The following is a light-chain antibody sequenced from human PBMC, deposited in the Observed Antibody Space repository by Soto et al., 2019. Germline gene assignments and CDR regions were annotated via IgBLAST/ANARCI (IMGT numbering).Light chain of an antibody. CDR2: AAS. CDR3: HQSSSSPIT. V-gene: IGKV1-39*01. CDR1: QSITTY. Sequence: DIQMTQSPSSLSASVGDRVTITCRASQSITTYLNWYQQKPGKAPKLLIYAASSLQSGVPSRFSGSGSGTDFTLTISRLQPEDFATYYCHQSSSSPITFGQGTRLEMK. J-gene: IGKJ5*01.